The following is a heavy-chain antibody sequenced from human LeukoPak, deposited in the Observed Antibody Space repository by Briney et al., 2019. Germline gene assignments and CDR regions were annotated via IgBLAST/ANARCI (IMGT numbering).Heavy chain of an antibody. CDR1: GFTLSTHA. CDR3: ARDLRINYYDSSGLGY. Sequence: GGSLRLSCEASGFTLSTHAMNWVRQAPGKGLEWVSSISSSSSYIYYADSVKGRFTISRDNAKNSLYLQMNSLRAEDTAVYYCARDLRINYYDSSGLGYWGQGTLVTVSS. J-gene: IGHJ4*02. V-gene: IGHV3-21*01. D-gene: IGHD3-22*01. CDR2: ISSSSSYI.